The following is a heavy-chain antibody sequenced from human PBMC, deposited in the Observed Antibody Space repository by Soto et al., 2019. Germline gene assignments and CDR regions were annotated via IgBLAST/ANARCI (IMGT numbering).Heavy chain of an antibody. J-gene: IGHJ4*02. CDR3: AACPSSSWQYYFDY. D-gene: IGHD6-13*01. CDR1: GFTFTSSA. Sequence: VASVKVSCKASGFTFTSSAVQWVRQARGQRLEWIGWIVVGGGNTNYAQKFQERVTITRDMSTSTAYMELSSLRSEDTAVYYCAACPSSSWQYYFDYWGQGTLVTVSS. V-gene: IGHV1-58*01. CDR2: IVVGGGNT.